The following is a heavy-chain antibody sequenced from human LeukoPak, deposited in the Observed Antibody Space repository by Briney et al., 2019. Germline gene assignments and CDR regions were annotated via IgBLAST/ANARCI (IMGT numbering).Heavy chain of an antibody. CDR1: GYTFTSYY. V-gene: IGHV1-46*01. D-gene: IGHD2-2*01. CDR3: AREKSTSCCYYYYYYMDV. Sequence: ASVKVSCKASGYTFTSYYMHWVRQAPGQGLEWMGIINPSGGSTSYAQKFQGRVTMTRDTSTSTVYMEVSSLRSEDTAVYYCAREKSTSCCYYYYYYMDVWGKGTTVTVSS. J-gene: IGHJ6*03. CDR2: INPSGGST.